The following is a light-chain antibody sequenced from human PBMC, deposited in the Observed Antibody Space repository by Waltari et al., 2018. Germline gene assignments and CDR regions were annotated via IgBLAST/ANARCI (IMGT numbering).Light chain of an antibody. CDR2: AAS. V-gene: IGKV1-27*01. J-gene: IGKJ3*01. Sequence: DIQMSQSRSSLSASVGDSVTIACRASQGISNYLAWYQQKPGKVPKLLIYAASTLRSGVPSRFSGSGSGTDFTLTVTSLQPEDVATYYCQKYNNAPLTFGPGTKVEIK. CDR1: QGISNY. CDR3: QKYNNAPLT.